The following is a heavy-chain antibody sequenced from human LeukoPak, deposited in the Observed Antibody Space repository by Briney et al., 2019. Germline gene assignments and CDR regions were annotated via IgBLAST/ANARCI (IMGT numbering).Heavy chain of an antibody. Sequence: GGSLRLSCAASGFIFRDYGMHWVRQAPGKGLEWVALIWNDGGKKYYVESVKGRFIISRDNSENTLYLQMNSLRAEDTALYYCVRDNSGSGTVGWFDPCGQGTLVTVSS. J-gene: IGHJ5*02. CDR3: VRDNSGSGTVGWFDP. V-gene: IGHV3-33*01. CDR2: IWNDGGKK. D-gene: IGHD3-10*01. CDR1: GFIFRDYG.